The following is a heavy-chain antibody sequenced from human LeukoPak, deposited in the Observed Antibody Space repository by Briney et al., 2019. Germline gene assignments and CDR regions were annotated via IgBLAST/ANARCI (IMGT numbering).Heavy chain of an antibody. J-gene: IGHJ6*02. V-gene: IGHV4-59*12. D-gene: IGHD6-13*01. CDR1: GGSISSYY. CDR2: IYYSGST. CDR3: ARDRIAAAGGMDV. Sequence: SETLSLTCTVSGGSISSYYWSWIRQPPGKGPEWIGYIYYSGSTNYNPSLKSRVTISVDTSKNQFSLKLSSVTAADTAVYYCARDRIAAAGGMDVWGQGTTVTVSS.